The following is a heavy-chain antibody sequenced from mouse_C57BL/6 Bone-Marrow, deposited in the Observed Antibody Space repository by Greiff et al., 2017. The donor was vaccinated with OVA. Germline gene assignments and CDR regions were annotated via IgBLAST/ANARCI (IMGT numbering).Heavy chain of an antibody. V-gene: IGHV1-26*01. Sequence: EVQLQQSGPELVKPGASVKISCKASGYTFTDYYMNWVKQSHGKSLEWIGDINPNNGGTSYNQKFKGKATLTVDKSSSTAYMELRSLTSEDSAVYYCGRRLAYWGQGTLVTVAA. CDR1: GYTFTDYY. CDR2: INPNNGGT. CDR3: GRRLAY. J-gene: IGHJ3*01.